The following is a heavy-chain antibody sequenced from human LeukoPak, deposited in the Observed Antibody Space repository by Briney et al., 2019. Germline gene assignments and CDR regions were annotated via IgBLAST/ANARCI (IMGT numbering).Heavy chain of an antibody. D-gene: IGHD1-26*01. CDR2: ISGSGGST. V-gene: IGHV3-23*01. CDR3: ARSGSFSPTYYFDY. CDR1: GFTFSSYA. Sequence: GGSLRLSCAASGFTFSSYAMSWVRQAPGKGLEWVSGISGSGGSTYYADSVEGRFTISRDNSKNTLYLQMNSLRAEDTAVYYCARSGSFSPTYYFDYWGQGTQVTVSS. J-gene: IGHJ4*02.